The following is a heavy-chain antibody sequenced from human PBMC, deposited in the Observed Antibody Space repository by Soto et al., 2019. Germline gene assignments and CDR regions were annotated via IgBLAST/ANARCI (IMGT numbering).Heavy chain of an antibody. V-gene: IGHV4-59*01. CDR2: IYYSGST. D-gene: IGHD1-26*01. CDR3: ARVSLVGATTWLFFDY. J-gene: IGHJ4*02. Sequence: SETLSLTCAVYGGSFSGYYWSWIRQPPGKGLEWIGYIYYSGSTNYNPSLKSRVTISVDTSKNQFSLKLSSVTAADTAVYYCARVSLVGATTWLFFDYWGQGTLVTVSS. CDR1: GGSFSGYY.